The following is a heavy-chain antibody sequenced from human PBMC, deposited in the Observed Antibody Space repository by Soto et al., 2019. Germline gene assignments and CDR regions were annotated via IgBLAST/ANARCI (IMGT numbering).Heavy chain of an antibody. CDR1: GFSLSTSGAA. V-gene: IGHV2-5*02. D-gene: IGHD3-3*01. Sequence: QINLIESGPTLVKPTQTLTRTCTFSGFSLSTSGAAVGWVRQPPGRALDWLALIYWDGDKRYNASLGNRLTITKDASIKPVVLKLNNVDPPDTATYYCAHRATMTIFGLIIDNGIRFDPWGQGTRVIVSS. J-gene: IGHJ5*02. CDR3: AHRATMTIFGLIIDNGIRFDP. CDR2: IYWDGDK.